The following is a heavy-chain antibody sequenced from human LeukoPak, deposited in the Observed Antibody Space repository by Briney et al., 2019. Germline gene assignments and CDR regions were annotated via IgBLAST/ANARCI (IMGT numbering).Heavy chain of an antibody. CDR2: INEDGSQK. CDR1: GFSFSNYW. D-gene: IGHD2-2*01. Sequence: GGSLRLYCSVSGFSFSNYWMSWVRQAPGKGLEWVASINEDGSQKQYVDSVKGRFTIFRDNAKNSLYLQVNSLRAEDTAVYYCATGRSMPTWGQGTLVTVSS. J-gene: IGHJ5*02. V-gene: IGHV3-7*01. CDR3: ATGRSMPT.